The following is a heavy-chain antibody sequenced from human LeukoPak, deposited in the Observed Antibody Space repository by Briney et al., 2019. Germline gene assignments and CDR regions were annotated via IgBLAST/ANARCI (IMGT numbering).Heavy chain of an antibody. CDR1: GFTFSNYG. J-gene: IGHJ5*02. CDR2: IWYDGNNK. V-gene: IGHV3-33*01. CDR3: ARDPRYWDWFDP. D-gene: IGHD1-14*01. Sequence: PGGSLRLSCAASGFTFSNYGMHWVRQAPGKGLEWVAIIWYDGNNKYYADSVKGRFTISRDNSKNTLFLQMDSLRAEDTAVYYCARDPRYWDWFDPWGQGTLVTVSS.